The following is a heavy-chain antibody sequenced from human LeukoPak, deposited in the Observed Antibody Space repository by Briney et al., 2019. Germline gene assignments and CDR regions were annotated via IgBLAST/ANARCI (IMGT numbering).Heavy chain of an antibody. Sequence: HGESLKISFKGSGXSFTSYCIGWVRQTPGKGLEWMGTIYPGDSDTRYSPSFQGQVTISADKSISTAYLQWSSLKASDTAMYYCAKSTYFDYWGQGTLVTVSS. V-gene: IGHV5-51*01. J-gene: IGHJ4*02. CDR3: AKSTYFDY. CDR1: GXSFTSYC. CDR2: IYPGDSDT.